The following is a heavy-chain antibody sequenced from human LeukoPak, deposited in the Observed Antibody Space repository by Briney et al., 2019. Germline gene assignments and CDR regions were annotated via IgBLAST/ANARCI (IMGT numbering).Heavy chain of an antibody. CDR2: ISAYNGNT. J-gene: IGHJ4*02. D-gene: IGHD6-19*01. CDR1: GYTFTGYY. CDR3: ARVLGSGWPLDY. V-gene: IGHV1-18*04. Sequence: ASVKVSCKASGYTFTGYYMHWVRQAPGQGLEWMGWISAYNGNTNYAQKLQGRVTMTTDTSTSTAYMELRSLRSDDTAVYYCARVLGSGWPLDYWGQGTLVTVSS.